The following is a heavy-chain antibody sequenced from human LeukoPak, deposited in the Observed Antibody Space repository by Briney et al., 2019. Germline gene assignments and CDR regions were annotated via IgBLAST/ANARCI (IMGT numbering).Heavy chain of an antibody. J-gene: IGHJ5*02. V-gene: IGHV1-2*02. Sequence: ASMKVSCKASGYIFTDYYMHWVRQAPGQGLEWMGWINPNSGATDYAQNFQDRVTMTSDTSIITAYMELSRLRSDDTAVYYCARGGDITAAGTHWLDPWGQGTLVTVSS. CDR1: GYIFTDYY. CDR3: ARGGDITAAGTHWLDP. D-gene: IGHD6-13*01. CDR2: INPNSGAT.